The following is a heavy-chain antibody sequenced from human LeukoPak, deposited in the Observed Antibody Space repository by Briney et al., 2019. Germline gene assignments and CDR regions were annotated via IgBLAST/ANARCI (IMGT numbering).Heavy chain of an antibody. CDR2: IIPILGIA. V-gene: IGHV1-69*04. D-gene: IGHD3-22*01. CDR3: ARVNYYYDSSGPYDAFDI. Sequence: ASVKVSCKASGGTFSSYAISWVRQAPGQGLEWMGRIIPILGIANYAQKFQGRVTITADKTTSTAYMELSSLRSEDTAVYYCARVNYYYDSSGPYDAFDIWGQGTMVTVSS. CDR1: GGTFSSYA. J-gene: IGHJ3*02.